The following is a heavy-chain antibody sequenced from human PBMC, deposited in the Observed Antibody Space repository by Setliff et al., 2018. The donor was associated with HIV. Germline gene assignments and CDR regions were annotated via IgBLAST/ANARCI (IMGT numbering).Heavy chain of an antibody. J-gene: IGHJ4*02. CDR1: GDTFTSFA. CDR3: ARGIAATLDY. Sequence: VKVSCKGSGDTFTSFAINWVRQAPGQGLEWLGRIIPVFGTANYAQKFQARVTITVDKSTNTAYMALSSLRHDDTAIYYCARGIAATLDYWGQGTLVTVSS. CDR2: IIPVFGTA. V-gene: IGHV1-69*06. D-gene: IGHD6-13*01.